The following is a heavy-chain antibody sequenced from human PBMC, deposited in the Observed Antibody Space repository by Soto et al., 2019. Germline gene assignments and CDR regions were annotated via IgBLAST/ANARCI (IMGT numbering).Heavy chain of an antibody. Sequence: QVQLVQSGAEVKKPGASVKVSCKASGYTFTGYYMHWVRQAPGQGLEWMGWINPNSGGTNYAQKLQGWVTMTRDTSISTAYMELSRLRSDDTAVYYCARVLGSSWGMDVWGQGTTVTVSS. J-gene: IGHJ6*02. CDR3: ARVLGSSWGMDV. CDR2: INPNSGGT. V-gene: IGHV1-2*04. D-gene: IGHD6-13*01. CDR1: GYTFTGYY.